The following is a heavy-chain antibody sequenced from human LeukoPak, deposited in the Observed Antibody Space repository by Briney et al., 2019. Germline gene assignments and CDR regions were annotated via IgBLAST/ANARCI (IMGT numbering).Heavy chain of an antibody. CDR3: AREMLVGATYAFDI. Sequence: GASVKVSCEASGYTFTGYYMHWVRQAPGQGLEWMGWINPNSGGTNYAQKFQGRVTMTRDTSISTAYMELSRLRSDDTAVYYCAREMLVGATYAFDIWGQGTMVTVSS. J-gene: IGHJ3*02. CDR1: GYTFTGYY. CDR2: INPNSGGT. D-gene: IGHD1-26*01. V-gene: IGHV1-2*02.